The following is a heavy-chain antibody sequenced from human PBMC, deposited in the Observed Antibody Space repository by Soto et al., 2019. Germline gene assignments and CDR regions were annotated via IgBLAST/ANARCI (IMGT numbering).Heavy chain of an antibody. D-gene: IGHD2-15*01. CDR2: IYPGDSDT. Sequence: PGESLKISCKGSGYIFISYWIGWVRQMPGKGLEWMRIIYPGDSDTRYSPSFQGQVTISADKPISTAYPQWRRVRASGTEMYYCERLDNSQEHIVFVEAAEIEWYVNVWCKGITVTVS. J-gene: IGHJ6*03. CDR3: ERLDNSQEHIVFVEAAEIEWYVNV. CDR1: GYIFISYW. V-gene: IGHV5-51*01.